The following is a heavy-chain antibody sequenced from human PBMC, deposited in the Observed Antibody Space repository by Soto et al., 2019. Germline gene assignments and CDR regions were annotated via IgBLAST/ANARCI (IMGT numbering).Heavy chain of an antibody. CDR2: INHTGGT. V-gene: IGHV4-61*08. J-gene: IGHJ5*02. Sequence: SETLSLTCTVSGASISRGDYYWNWIRQPPGKGLEWIGEINHTGGTHYNPSLKSRVTMSVDTSKNQFSLRLSSVTAADTAIYYCATRITVFGLLIPPFDPWGQGTQVTVSS. CDR3: ATRITVFGLLIPPFDP. CDR1: GASISRGDYY. D-gene: IGHD3-3*01.